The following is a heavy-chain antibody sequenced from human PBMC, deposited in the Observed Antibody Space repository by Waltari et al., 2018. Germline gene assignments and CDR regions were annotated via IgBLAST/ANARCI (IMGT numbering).Heavy chain of an antibody. V-gene: IGHV3-15*01. D-gene: IGHD3-10*01. CDR2: IKSEGDGGTT. Sequence: EVQLVESGGGLVRPGGSLRLSCVVPGFTFTTPWMSWVRQGPGKGLEWVGRIKSEGDGGTTDYATPLKGRISLSRDDSKNTVYLQMNTLKAEDTGVYFCATDYGDFLGVWGPGTTVTV. J-gene: IGHJ6*02. CDR1: GFTFTTPW. CDR3: ATDYGDFLGV.